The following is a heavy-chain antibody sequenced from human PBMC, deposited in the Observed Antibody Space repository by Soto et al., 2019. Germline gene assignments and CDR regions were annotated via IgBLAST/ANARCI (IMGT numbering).Heavy chain of an antibody. J-gene: IGHJ1*01. V-gene: IGHV3-23*01. Sequence: GGSLRLSCAASGFTFSAYAMTWVRQAPGKGLEWVSAISGGGACTYYADSVKGRFTISRDNSKNTLYLQMNSLRAEDTAIYYFAKFEWCILAVGWGQGTMVTVSS. D-gene: IGHD2-8*01. CDR2: ISGGGACT. CDR3: AKFEWCILAVG. CDR1: GFTFSAYA.